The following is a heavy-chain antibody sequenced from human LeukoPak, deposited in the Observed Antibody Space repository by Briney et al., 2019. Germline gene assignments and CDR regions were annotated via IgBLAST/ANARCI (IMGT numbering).Heavy chain of an antibody. J-gene: IGHJ4*02. CDR3: ARSARVEPGTGYYFDS. D-gene: IGHD2-15*01. V-gene: IGHV4-4*07. CDR2: ILTNGNT. CDR1: GVSINGYF. Sequence: TPSETLSLTCTVSGVSINGYFWSWMRQPAGKGLEWIGRILTNGNTDYNPSLNSRVTMSMDTSRNQFSLKLRSVSAADTAVYYCARSARVEPGTGYYFDSWGRGTLVTVSS.